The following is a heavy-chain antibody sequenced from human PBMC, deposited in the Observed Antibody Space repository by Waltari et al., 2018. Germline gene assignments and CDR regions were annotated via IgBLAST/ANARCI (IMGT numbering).Heavy chain of an antibody. CDR3: ARHGYRGSYPPDY. V-gene: IGHV4-38-2*01. D-gene: IGHD1-26*01. CDR2: IYHSGST. CDR1: GYSLSSGYY. J-gene: IGHJ4*02. Sequence: QVQLQESGPGLVKPSGTMSLTCAVSGYSLSSGYYWGWIRQPPGKGLEWIGSIYHSGSTYYNPSLKSRVTISVDTSKNQFSLKLSSVTAADTAVYYCARHGYRGSYPPDYWGQGTLVTVSS.